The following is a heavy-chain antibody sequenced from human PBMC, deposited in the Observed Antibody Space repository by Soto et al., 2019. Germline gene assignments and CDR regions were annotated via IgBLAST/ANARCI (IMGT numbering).Heavy chain of an antibody. CDR3: SKVVSEQFDWQKGASGRFDP. V-gene: IGHV3-23*01. D-gene: IGHD3-9*01. CDR1: GFTFSSYA. Sequence: GGSLRLSCAASGFTFSSYAMSWVRQAPGKGLEWVSAISGSGGSTYYADSAKGRFTISRDSSKNMLELKMNSLRAEDTAVSYWSKVVSEQFDWQKGASGRFDPWGQGTLVTVSS. J-gene: IGHJ5*02. CDR2: ISGSGGST.